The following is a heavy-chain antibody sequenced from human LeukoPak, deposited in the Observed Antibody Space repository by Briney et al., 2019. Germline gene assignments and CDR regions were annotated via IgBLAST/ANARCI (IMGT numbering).Heavy chain of an antibody. CDR3: VRDWEYSSSSPMNHFDY. CDR1: GFTFSDFS. D-gene: IGHD6-6*01. V-gene: IGHV3-48*04. CDR2: ITSQSNSI. Sequence: GGSLRLSCAASGFTFSDFSMSWVRQAPGKGLEWISYITSQSNSIYYAESVKGRFTISRDNAKNTLYLQMNSLRVEDTAVYYCVRDWEYSSSSPMNHFDYWGQGTLVTVSS. J-gene: IGHJ4*02.